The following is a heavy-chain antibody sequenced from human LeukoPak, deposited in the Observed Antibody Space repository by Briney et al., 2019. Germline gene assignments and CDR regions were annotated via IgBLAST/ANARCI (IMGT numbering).Heavy chain of an antibody. V-gene: IGHV4-59*12. Sequence: SETLSLTCTVSGGSITNYYWSWIRQPPGKGLEWIAYIYYTGATNYTPSLKSRLTVSLDMSKNHFSLKLTSVTAADTAVYYCVRHDPIGNSQPLGVWGQGTVVTVSS. CDR3: VRHDPIGNSQPLGV. D-gene: IGHD4-23*01. J-gene: IGHJ3*01. CDR2: IYYTGAT. CDR1: GGSITNYY.